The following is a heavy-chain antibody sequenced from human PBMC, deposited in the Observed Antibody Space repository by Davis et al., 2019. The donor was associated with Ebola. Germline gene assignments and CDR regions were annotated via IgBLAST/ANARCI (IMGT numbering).Heavy chain of an antibody. J-gene: IGHJ4*02. CDR2: ISSNGATT. CDR3: ARRCSDNSAFYRYFDY. D-gene: IGHD3-22*01. CDR1: GFTFSNYD. Sequence: GESLKISCVDSGFTFSNYDMTWVRQAPGKGLDWVSRISSNGATTYYADSVRGRFTISIDNSKNSLYLQMNSLRAEDTAVYYCARRCSDNSAFYRYFDYWGQGTLVTVSS. V-gene: IGHV3-23*01.